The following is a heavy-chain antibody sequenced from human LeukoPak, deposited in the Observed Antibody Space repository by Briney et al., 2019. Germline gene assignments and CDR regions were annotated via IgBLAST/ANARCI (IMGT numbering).Heavy chain of an antibody. Sequence: ESLKISCKGSGYSFTSHWIAWVRQMPGRGLEWMGIIYPGDSDTRYSPSFQGQVTISADKSISTAYLQWESLKASDTAMYYCARHAVRNGYNRHNDYWGQGTLVTVSS. J-gene: IGHJ4*02. CDR3: ARHAVRNGYNRHNDY. CDR2: IYPGDSDT. V-gene: IGHV5-51*01. D-gene: IGHD5-24*01. CDR1: GYSFTSHW.